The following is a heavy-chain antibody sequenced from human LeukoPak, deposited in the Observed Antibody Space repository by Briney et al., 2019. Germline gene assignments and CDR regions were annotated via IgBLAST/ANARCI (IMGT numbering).Heavy chain of an antibody. CDR2: IYHSGST. D-gene: IGHD1-1*01. J-gene: IGHJ4*02. CDR3: AQPLAGTDY. V-gene: IGHV4-38-2*02. Sequence: SETLSLTCTVSGYSISSGYYWGWIRQPPGKGLEWIGSIYHSGSTYYNPSLKSRVTISVDTSKNQFSLKLSSVTAADTAVYYCAQPLAGTDYWGQGTLVTVSS. CDR1: GYSISSGYY.